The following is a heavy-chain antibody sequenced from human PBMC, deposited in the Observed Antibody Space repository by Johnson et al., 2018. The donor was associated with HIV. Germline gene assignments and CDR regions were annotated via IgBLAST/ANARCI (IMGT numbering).Heavy chain of an antibody. CDR3: LIRDAFDI. Sequence: QVQLVESGGGVVQPGRSLRLSCAASGFTFSNYDIHWVRQPPGKGLEWVAVISSDGSNKYYADSVKGRFTISRDNSKNTFYLQMNSLRAEDTAVYYCLIRDAFDIWGQGTMVTVSS. J-gene: IGHJ3*02. CDR1: GFTFSNYD. D-gene: IGHD2-8*01. V-gene: IGHV3-30-3*01. CDR2: ISSDGSNK.